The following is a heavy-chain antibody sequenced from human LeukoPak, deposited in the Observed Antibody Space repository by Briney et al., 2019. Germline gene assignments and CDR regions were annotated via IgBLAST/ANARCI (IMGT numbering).Heavy chain of an antibody. CDR2: IYYSGST. D-gene: IGHD3-22*01. CDR3: AREGYDSSGYYYPFLYDY. J-gene: IGHJ4*02. CDR1: GRSISSYY. Sequence: SETLSLTCTVSGRSISSYYWSWVRQPPGKGLEWIGYIYYSGSTNYNPSLTSRVTISVDTSKNQLSLKLSSVTAADTAVYYCAREGYDSSGYYYPFLYDYWGQGTLVTVSS. V-gene: IGHV4-59*01.